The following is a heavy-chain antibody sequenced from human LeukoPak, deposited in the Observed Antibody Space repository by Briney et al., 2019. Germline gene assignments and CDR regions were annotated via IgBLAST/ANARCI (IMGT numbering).Heavy chain of an antibody. CDR2: ISSSSSTI. CDR3: APYTFDY. Sequence: GGSLRLSCAASGFTFNSYSMNWVRQAPGKGLEWISYISSSSSTIYYADSVKGRFTISRDNAKDSLYLQMNSLRAEDTAVYYCAPYTFDYWGQGTLVTVSS. CDR1: GFTFNSYS. V-gene: IGHV3-48*01. J-gene: IGHJ4*02.